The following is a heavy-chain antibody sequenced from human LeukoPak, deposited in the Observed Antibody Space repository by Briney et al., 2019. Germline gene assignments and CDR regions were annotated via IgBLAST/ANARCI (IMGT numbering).Heavy chain of an antibody. J-gene: IGHJ6*03. CDR2: IYTSGST. V-gene: IGHV4-4*07. CDR1: GGSISSYY. CDR3: ARSPGGSGSYYKMPFYMDV. Sequence: SETLSLTCTVSGGSISSYYWSWIRQPAGKGLEWIGRIYTSGSTNYNPSLKSRVTMSVDTSKNQFSLKLSSVTAADTAVYYCARSPGGSGSYYKMPFYMDVWGKGTTVTISS. D-gene: IGHD3-10*01.